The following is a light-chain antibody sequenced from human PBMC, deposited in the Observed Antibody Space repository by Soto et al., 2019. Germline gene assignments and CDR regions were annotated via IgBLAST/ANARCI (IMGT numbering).Light chain of an antibody. CDR1: QSLVHSNGNTF. Sequence: EVVMTQSPLSLPVTLGQPASISCRSSQSLVHSNGNTFLTWFQQRPGQSPRRLIYKVSIRDSGVSDRFSGSGSGIDFTLKISRVEAEDVGVYYCMQGTYAPKTFGQGTMVEI. CDR3: MQGTYAPKT. J-gene: IGKJ1*01. CDR2: KVS. V-gene: IGKV2-30*02.